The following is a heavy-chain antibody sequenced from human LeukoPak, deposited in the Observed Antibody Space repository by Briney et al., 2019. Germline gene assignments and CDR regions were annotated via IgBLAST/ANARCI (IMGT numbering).Heavy chain of an antibody. CDR3: AKDYSGYPYYFDY. Sequence: GGSLRLSCAASGFTFSSYGMHWVGQAPGKGLEWVAVISYDGSNKYYADSVKGRFTISRDNSKNTLYLQMNSLRADDTAIYYCAKDYSGYPYYFDYWGQGTLVTVSS. J-gene: IGHJ4*02. CDR2: ISYDGSNK. V-gene: IGHV3-30*18. CDR1: GFTFSSYG. D-gene: IGHD5-12*01.